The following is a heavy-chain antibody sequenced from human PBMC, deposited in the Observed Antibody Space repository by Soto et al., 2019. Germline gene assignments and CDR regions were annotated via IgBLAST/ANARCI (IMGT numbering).Heavy chain of an antibody. CDR1: GFKFSSNA. D-gene: IGHD6-13*01. J-gene: IGHJ4*02. CDR3: AKNRGSWFRPAFDY. CDR2: ISGNGAST. Sequence: EVQLLESGGGLVQPGGSLRLSCAVSGFKFSSNAMTWVRQAPGRGLEWVSGISGNGASTYYADSVKGRFTISRDNSENTLYLQMNSLRVEDTGVFYCAKNRGSWFRPAFDYWGQGTQVTVSS. V-gene: IGHV3-23*01.